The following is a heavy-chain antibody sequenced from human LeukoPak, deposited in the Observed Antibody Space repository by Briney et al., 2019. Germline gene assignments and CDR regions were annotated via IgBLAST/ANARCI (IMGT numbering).Heavy chain of an antibody. CDR3: AGSGNYRRDALDI. Sequence: SETLSLTCTVSGGSIRDYYWNCIWQPPRKGLEWVGYIHYSGYTNYTPSLTSRVITSVDTSKNQFSLRLTSVTTADTAVYYCAGSGNYRRDALDIWGQGTMVSVSS. V-gene: IGHV4-59*01. D-gene: IGHD1-26*01. CDR1: GGSIRDYY. J-gene: IGHJ3*02. CDR2: IHYSGYT.